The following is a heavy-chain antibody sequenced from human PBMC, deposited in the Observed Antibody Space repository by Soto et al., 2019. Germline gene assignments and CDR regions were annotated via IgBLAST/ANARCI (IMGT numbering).Heavy chain of an antibody. D-gene: IGHD6-13*01. V-gene: IGHV3-7*01. Sequence: EVQLVESGGGLVQPGGSLRLSCAASGFTFSSYWMSWVRQAPGKGLEWVANIKQDGSEKYYVDSVKGRFTISRDNAKNSLYLQMNSLRAEDTAVYYCARWSYSSSWYLVRYYYGMDVWGQGTTVTVSS. CDR1: GFTFSSYW. CDR2: IKQDGSEK. CDR3: ARWSYSSSWYLVRYYYGMDV. J-gene: IGHJ6*02.